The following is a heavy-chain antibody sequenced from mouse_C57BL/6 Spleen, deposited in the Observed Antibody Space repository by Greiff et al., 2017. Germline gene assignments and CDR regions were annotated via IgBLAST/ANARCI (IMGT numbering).Heavy chain of an antibody. CDR3: TSGTGIFDY. V-gene: IGHV1-66*01. CDR2: IYPGSGNT. CDR1: GYSFTSYY. J-gene: IGHJ2*01. D-gene: IGHD4-1*01. Sequence: QVQLQQSGPELVKPGASVKISCKASGYSFTSYYIHWVKQRPGQGLEWIGWIYPGSGNTKYNEKFKGKATLTADTSSSTAYMQISSLTSEDSAVYYCTSGTGIFDYWGQGTTLTFSS.